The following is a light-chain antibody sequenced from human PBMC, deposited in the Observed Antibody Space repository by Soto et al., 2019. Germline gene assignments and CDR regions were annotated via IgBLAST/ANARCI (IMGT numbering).Light chain of an antibody. J-gene: IGKJ2*01. CDR2: GAS. Sequence: EIVLTQPPGTLSLSPGERATLSCRASQSVSSSYLAWYQQKPGQAPRVLIYGASSRATGIPDRFSGSGSGTDFTLTISRLEPEDFAVYYCQQYGSSPPNTFGQGTKLEIK. CDR1: QSVSSSY. CDR3: QQYGSSPPNT. V-gene: IGKV3-20*01.